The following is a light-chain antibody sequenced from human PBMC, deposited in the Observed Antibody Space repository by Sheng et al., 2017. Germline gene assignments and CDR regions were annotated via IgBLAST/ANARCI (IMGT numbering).Light chain of an antibody. Sequence: DIQMTQSPSSLSASVGDRVTITCRASQDIRTYLNWYQQKPGKAPKLLIFAASTLQSGVPSRFRGSGSGTDFTLKIRSLQPEDFATFYCQQTYTTPYTFGQGTNLEI. CDR3: QQTYTTPYT. J-gene: IGKJ2*01. CDR2: AAS. V-gene: IGKV1-39*01. CDR1: QDIRTY.